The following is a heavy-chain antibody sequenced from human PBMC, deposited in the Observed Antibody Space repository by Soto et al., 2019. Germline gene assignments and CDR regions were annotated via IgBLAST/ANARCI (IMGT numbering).Heavy chain of an antibody. CDR1: GFTVSSNY. Sequence: PGGSLRLSCAASGFTVSSNYMSWVRQAPGKGLEWVSVIYSGGSTYYADSVKGRFTISRDNSKNTLYLQMNSLRAEDTAVYYCKGSSWYRGDYFDYWGQGTLVTAPQ. J-gene: IGHJ4*02. CDR2: IYSGGST. V-gene: IGHV3-53*01. D-gene: IGHD6-13*01. CDR3: KGSSWYRGDYFDY.